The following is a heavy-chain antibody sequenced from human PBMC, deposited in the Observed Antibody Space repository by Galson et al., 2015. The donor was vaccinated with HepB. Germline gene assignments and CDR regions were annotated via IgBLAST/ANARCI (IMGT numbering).Heavy chain of an antibody. CDR2: ISYDGSNK. Sequence: SLRLSCAASGFTFSSYAMHWVRQAPGKGLEWVAVISYDGSNKYYADSVKGRFTISRDNSKNTLYLQMNSLRAEDTAVYYCVLARLGYDSSGYYHGFDYWGQGTLVTVSS. V-gene: IGHV3-30*04. J-gene: IGHJ4*02. CDR3: VLARLGYDSSGYYHGFDY. D-gene: IGHD3-22*01. CDR1: GFTFSSYA.